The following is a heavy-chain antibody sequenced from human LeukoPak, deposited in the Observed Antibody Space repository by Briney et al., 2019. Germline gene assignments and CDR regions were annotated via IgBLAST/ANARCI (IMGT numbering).Heavy chain of an antibody. Sequence: SETLSLTCTVSGGSISSYYWSWIRQPPGKGLEWIGYIYYSGSTSYNPSLKSRVTISVDTSKNHFSLKLSSVTAADTAVYYCARAVDYYGSGSYWGYYYYYYMDVWGKGTTVTISS. V-gene: IGHV4-59*01. CDR2: IYYSGST. J-gene: IGHJ6*03. CDR3: ARAVDYYGSGSYWGYYYYYYMDV. CDR1: GGSISSYY. D-gene: IGHD3-10*01.